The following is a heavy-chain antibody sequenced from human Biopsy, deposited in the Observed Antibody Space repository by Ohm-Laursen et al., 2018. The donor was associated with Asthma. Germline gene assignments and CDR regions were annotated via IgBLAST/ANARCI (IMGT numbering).Heavy chain of an antibody. CDR2: IYSGGTS. Sequence: SLRLSCAASGFAVSRDYMFWVRQAPGKGLEWGSVIYSGGTSHTADSVRGRFTISRDYSKNTLYLQMHSLRAEDTAVYYCARGDSSNWSHYYFDYWGQGTLVTVSS. CDR3: ARGDSSNWSHYYFDY. V-gene: IGHV3-53*01. CDR1: GFAVSRDY. D-gene: IGHD3-22*01. J-gene: IGHJ4*02.